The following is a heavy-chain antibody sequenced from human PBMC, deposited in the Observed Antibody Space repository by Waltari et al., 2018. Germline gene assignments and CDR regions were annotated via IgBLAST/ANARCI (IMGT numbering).Heavy chain of an antibody. J-gene: IGHJ6*02. Sequence: QVQLVQSGAEVKKPGSSVKVSCKASGGSLSSHASSWVRQAPGRGLEWMGGIIPIFGTANYAQKFEGRVTITADESTSTAYMELSSLRSEDTAVYYCARERGYCSGGSCYFPYGMDVWGQGTTVTVSS. V-gene: IGHV1-69*01. CDR3: ARERGYCSGGSCYFPYGMDV. CDR2: IIPIFGTA. D-gene: IGHD2-15*01. CDR1: GGSLSSHA.